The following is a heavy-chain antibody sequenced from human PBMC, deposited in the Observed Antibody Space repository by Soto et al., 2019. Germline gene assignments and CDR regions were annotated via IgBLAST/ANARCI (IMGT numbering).Heavy chain of an antibody. J-gene: IGHJ4*01. CDR2: TYYRSKWYY. D-gene: IGHD1-26*01. CDR3: ARGEQYSGRIFDY. Sequence: QTLSLPCAITGDSVSSNSAGWSWVRQSPSRGLEWLGRTYYRSKWYYEYAVSVRGRITINPDTSKNQYSLQLNSVTPEDTAVYFCARGEQYSGRIFDYWGQGTLVTVSS. V-gene: IGHV6-1*01. CDR1: GDSVSSNSAG.